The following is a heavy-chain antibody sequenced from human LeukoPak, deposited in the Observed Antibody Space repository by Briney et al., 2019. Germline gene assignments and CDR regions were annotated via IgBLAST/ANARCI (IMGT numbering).Heavy chain of an antibody. CDR2: ISASGGNT. D-gene: IGHD6-13*01. Sequence: PGGSLRLSCAASGFPFSSYAMSWVRQAPGKGLEWVSSISASGGNTYYADTVQGRFTISRDNSGNTLYLEMNGLRAEDTAVYYCAKYSSDWSHYFYYYGMDVWGQGTTVTVSS. CDR3: AKYSSDWSHYFYYYGMDV. J-gene: IGHJ6*02. CDR1: GFPFSSYA. V-gene: IGHV3-23*01.